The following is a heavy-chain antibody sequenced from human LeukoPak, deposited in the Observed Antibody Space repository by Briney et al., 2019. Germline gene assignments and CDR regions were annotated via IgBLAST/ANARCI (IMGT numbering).Heavy chain of an antibody. V-gene: IGHV3-15*01. D-gene: IGHD2-15*01. CDR3: TTGDIVVVVAAADAFDI. J-gene: IGHJ3*02. CDR1: GFTFSKAW. Sequence: GGSLRLSCAASGFTFSKAWLTWVRQAPGKGLEWVGRIKSKTDGGTTDYAAPVKGRFTISRDDSKNTLYLQMNSLKTEDTAVYYCTTGDIVVVVAAADAFDIWGQGTMVTVSS. CDR2: IKSKTDGGTT.